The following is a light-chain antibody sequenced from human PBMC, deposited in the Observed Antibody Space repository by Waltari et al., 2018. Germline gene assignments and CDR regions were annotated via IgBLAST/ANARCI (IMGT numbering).Light chain of an antibody. CDR3: CSYAGTNTFV. Sequence: HSALTQPASVSGPPGQSITISCSGSSRDVGSYYLVPWYQQHPGNAPKLIICEVTKRPSGVSNRFSGSKSGNTASLTISGLQAEDEGDYYCCSYAGTNTFVFGTGTKVTV. J-gene: IGLJ1*01. CDR2: EVT. V-gene: IGLV2-23*02. CDR1: SRDVGSYYL.